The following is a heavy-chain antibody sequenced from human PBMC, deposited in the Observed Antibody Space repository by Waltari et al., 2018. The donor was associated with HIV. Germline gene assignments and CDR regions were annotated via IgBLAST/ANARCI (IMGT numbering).Heavy chain of an antibody. Sequence: QVQLVQSGAEVKKPGASVKVSCKPSGYTFTAYYIHWVRQAPGQGLEWMGWINPNSGGTNYPQKLKGRVTMTRDTSIKTAYLQLSGLTSDDTALYWCSRGGTILTGYYPSGVSWGQGTPVTVSS. V-gene: IGHV1-2*02. J-gene: IGHJ5*02. D-gene: IGHD3-9*01. CDR1: GYTFTAYY. CDR2: INPNSGGT. CDR3: SRGGTILTGYYPSGVS.